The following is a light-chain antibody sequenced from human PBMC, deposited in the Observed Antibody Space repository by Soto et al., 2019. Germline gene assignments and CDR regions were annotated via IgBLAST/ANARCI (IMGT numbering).Light chain of an antibody. CDR2: DVS. Sequence: QSALTQPRSVSGSPGQSVTISCTGTSSDVGGYNYVSWYQHHPGKAPKLMIYDVSKRPSGVPDRFSGSKSGNTASLTISGLQAEDEADYYCCSYAGSHTFGVFGGGTKVTVL. CDR1: SSDVGGYNY. CDR3: CSYAGSHTFGV. V-gene: IGLV2-11*01. J-gene: IGLJ3*02.